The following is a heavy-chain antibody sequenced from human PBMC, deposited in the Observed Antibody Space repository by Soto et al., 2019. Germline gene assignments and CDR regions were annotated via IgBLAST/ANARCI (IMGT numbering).Heavy chain of an antibody. Sequence: SESLSLTCTVSGGSISSSSYYWGWIRQPPGKGLEWIGSIYYSGSTYYNPSLKSRVTISVDTSKNQFSLKLSSVTAADTAVYYCAGQAADFYGMDVWAQGTTVPVSS. CDR2: IYYSGST. CDR3: AGQAADFYGMDV. CDR1: GGSISSSSYY. V-gene: IGHV4-39*01. D-gene: IGHD6-25*01. J-gene: IGHJ6*02.